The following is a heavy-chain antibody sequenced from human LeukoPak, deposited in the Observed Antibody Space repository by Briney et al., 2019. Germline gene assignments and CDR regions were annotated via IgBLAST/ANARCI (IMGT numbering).Heavy chain of an antibody. Sequence: PSETLSLTCTVSGGSISSGGYYWSWIRQHPGKGLEWIGYIYYSGSTYYNPSLKSRVTISVDTSKNQFSPKLSSVAAADTAVCYCARTIHLYYYDSSGRDQLINAFDIWGQGTMVTVSS. CDR1: GGSISSGGYY. V-gene: IGHV4-31*03. D-gene: IGHD3-22*01. CDR3: ARTIHLYYYDSSGRDQLINAFDI. J-gene: IGHJ3*02. CDR2: IYYSGST.